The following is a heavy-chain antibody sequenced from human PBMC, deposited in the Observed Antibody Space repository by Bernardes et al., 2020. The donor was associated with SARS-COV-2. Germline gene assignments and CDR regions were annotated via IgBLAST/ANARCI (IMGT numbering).Heavy chain of an antibody. CDR1: GFTVSSNY. J-gene: IGHJ6*02. CDR3: ARTAPTIAAAGYYYYYYGMDV. CDR2: IYSGGST. D-gene: IGHD6-13*01. V-gene: IGHV3-66*02. Sequence: GGSLRLSCAASGFTVSSNYMSWVRKAPGKGLEWVSVIYSGGSTCYADSVKGRFTISRDNSKNTLYLQMNSLRTEDTAVYYCARTAPTIAAAGYYYYYYGMDVWGQGTTVTVSS.